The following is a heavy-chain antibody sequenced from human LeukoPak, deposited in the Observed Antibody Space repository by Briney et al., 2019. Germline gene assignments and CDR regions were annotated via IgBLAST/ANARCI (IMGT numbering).Heavy chain of an antibody. Sequence: SETLSLTCTVSRGSTSSYYWRWIRQPPGKGLEWIGSIYHSGSTYYNPSLKSRVTISVDTSKKQFSLKLSSVTAADTAVYYCARGRWLGHFDYWGQGTLVTVSS. D-gene: IGHD6-19*01. J-gene: IGHJ4*02. V-gene: IGHV4-38-2*02. CDR1: RGSTSSYY. CDR2: IYHSGST. CDR3: ARGRWLGHFDY.